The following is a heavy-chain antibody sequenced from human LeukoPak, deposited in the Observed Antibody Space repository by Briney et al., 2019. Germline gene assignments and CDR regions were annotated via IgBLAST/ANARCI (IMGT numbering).Heavy chain of an antibody. Sequence: ASVKVSCKVSGYTLTELSMHWVRQAPGKGLELKGGFDPEDGETIYAQQFQDRVTMTEDTSTDTAYMELSSLRYEDTAVYYCAIRGYSGNDSYRRFDPWGQGTLVTVSS. D-gene: IGHD5-12*01. CDR3: AIRGYSGNDSYRRFDP. J-gene: IGHJ5*02. CDR2: FDPEDGET. CDR1: GYTLTELS. V-gene: IGHV1-24*01.